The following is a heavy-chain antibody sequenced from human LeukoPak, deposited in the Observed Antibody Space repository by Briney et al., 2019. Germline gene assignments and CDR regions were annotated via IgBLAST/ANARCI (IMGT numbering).Heavy chain of an antibody. J-gene: IGHJ4*02. V-gene: IGHV4-59*01. CDR1: GGSISSYY. CDR2: IHSGST. CDR3: ARDEYGDYNFDY. Sequence: SETLSPTCTVSGGSISSYYWSWIRQPPGKGLEWIGYIHSGSTNHNPSLKSRVTISVDTSKNQFSLKLTSVTAADTAVYYCARDEYGDYNFDYWGQGTLVTVSS. D-gene: IGHD4-17*01.